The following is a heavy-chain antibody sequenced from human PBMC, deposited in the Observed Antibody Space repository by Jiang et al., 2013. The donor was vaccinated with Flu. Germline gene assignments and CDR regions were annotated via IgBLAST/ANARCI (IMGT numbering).Heavy chain of an antibody. D-gene: IGHD4-17*01. Sequence: SLTCTVSGGSISSGGYYWSWIRQHPGKGLEWIGYIYYSGSTYYNPSLKSRVTISVDTSKNQFSLKLSSVTAADTAVYYCAIVYGDYGGDWFDPWGQGTLVTVSS. V-gene: IGHV4-31*03. CDR3: AIVYGDYGGDWFDP. CDR2: IYYSGST. J-gene: IGHJ5*02. CDR1: GGSISSGGYY.